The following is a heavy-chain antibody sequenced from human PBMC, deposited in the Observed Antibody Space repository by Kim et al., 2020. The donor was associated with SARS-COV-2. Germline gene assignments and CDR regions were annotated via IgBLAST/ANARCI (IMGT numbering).Heavy chain of an antibody. CDR3: ARSVGFQMETYYYDSSGQRDAFDI. D-gene: IGHD3-22*01. Sequence: GGSLRLSCAASGFTFSDYYMSWIRQAPGKGLEWVSYISSSSSYTNYADSVKGRFTISRDNVKNSLYLQMNSLRAEDTAVYYCARSVGFQMETYYYDSSGQRDAFDIWGQGTMVTVSS. V-gene: IGHV3-11*03. J-gene: IGHJ3*02. CDR1: GFTFSDYY. CDR2: ISSSSSYT.